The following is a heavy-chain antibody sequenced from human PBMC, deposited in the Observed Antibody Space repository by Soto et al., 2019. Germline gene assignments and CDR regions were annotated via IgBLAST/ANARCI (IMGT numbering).Heavy chain of an antibody. CDR2: INYRGIL. D-gene: IGHD1-1*01. Sequence: TLSLTCTVTGGSMTSGDQYWTWIRHRPGEGLEWFGYINYRGILYYNPSLKSRVSMSVDTSKNKFSLNLGSVTVADMAVYYCARELPQRHGRNMDVWGQGTTVTFSS. V-gene: IGHV4-31*03. J-gene: IGHJ6*02. CDR3: ARELPQRHGRNMDV. CDR1: GGSMTSGDQY.